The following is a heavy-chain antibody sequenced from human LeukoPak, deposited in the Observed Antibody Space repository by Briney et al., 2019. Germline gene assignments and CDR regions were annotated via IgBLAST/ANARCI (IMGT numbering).Heavy chain of an antibody. Sequence: GGSLRLSCAASGFTFSSNAMSWVRQAPGKGLEWVSSISSSSSYIYYADSVKGRFTISRDNAKNSLYLQMNSLRAEDTAVYYCARDSLVITSPGVDYWGQGTLVTVSS. V-gene: IGHV3-21*01. D-gene: IGHD3-22*01. CDR1: GFTFSSNA. CDR2: ISSSSSYI. J-gene: IGHJ4*02. CDR3: ARDSLVITSPGVDY.